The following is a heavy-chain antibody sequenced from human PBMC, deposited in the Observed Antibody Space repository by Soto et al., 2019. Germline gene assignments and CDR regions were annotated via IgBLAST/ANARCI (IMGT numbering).Heavy chain of an antibody. D-gene: IGHD4-17*01. CDR1: GFTFSSYA. J-gene: IGHJ6*02. V-gene: IGHV3-23*01. CDR2: ISGSGGST. Sequence: EVQLLESGGGLVQPGGSLRLSCAASGFTFSSYAMSWVRQAPGKGLEWVSAISGSGGSTYYADSVKGRFTISRDNSKNTLYLQMNSLRAEDTAVYYCARGWVTSPLRYYYYGMDVWGQGTTGTVSS. CDR3: ARGWVTSPLRYYYYGMDV.